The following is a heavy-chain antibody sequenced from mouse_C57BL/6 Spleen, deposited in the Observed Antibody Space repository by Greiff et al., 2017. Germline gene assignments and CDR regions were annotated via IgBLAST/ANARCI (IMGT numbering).Heavy chain of an antibody. CDR2: IYPSDSET. CDR1: GYTFTSYW. CDR3: ARSDYYDAPDAMDY. Sequence: VQLQQPGAELVRPGSSVKLSCKASGYTFTSYWMDWVKQRPGQGLAWIGNIYPSDSETHYNQKFKDKATLTVAKSSSTAYMQLSSLTSEDSAVYYCARSDYYDAPDAMDYWGQGTSVTVSS. D-gene: IGHD2-4*01. J-gene: IGHJ4*01. V-gene: IGHV1-61*01.